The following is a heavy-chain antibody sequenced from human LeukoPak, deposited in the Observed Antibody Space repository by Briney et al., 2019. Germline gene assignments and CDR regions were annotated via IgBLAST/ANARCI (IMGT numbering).Heavy chain of an antibody. Sequence: ASVKVSCTASGYTFTSYYMHWVRQAPGQGLEWMGIINPSGGSTSYAQKFQGRVTMTRDMSTSTVYMELSSLRSEDTAVYYCARDFSPIVVVPAARDYFDYWGQGTLVTVSS. CDR2: INPSGGST. CDR3: ARDFSPIVVVPAARDYFDY. J-gene: IGHJ4*02. D-gene: IGHD2-2*01. CDR1: GYTFTSYY. V-gene: IGHV1-46*01.